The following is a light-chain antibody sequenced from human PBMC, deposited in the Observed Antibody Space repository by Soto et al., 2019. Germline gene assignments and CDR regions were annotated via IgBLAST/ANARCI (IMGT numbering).Light chain of an antibody. CDR2: YND. CDR1: TSNIGSNS. V-gene: IGLV1-44*01. CDR3: AAWDDRLRGLV. Sequence: QSALTQTPSASGTPGQRVTISCSGSTSNIGSNSVSWYRHLPGTAPKLLMYYNDQRPSGVPDRFSGSKSGTSASLAISGLQSEDEADYYCAAWDDRLRGLVLGGGTKLTVL. J-gene: IGLJ3*02.